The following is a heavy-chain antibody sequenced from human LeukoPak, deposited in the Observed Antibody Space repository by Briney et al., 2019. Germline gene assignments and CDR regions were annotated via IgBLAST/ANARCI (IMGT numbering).Heavy chain of an antibody. V-gene: IGHV3-7*01. CDR2: IKQDGSEK. D-gene: IGHD4-17*01. J-gene: IGHJ6*03. Sequence: PGGSLRLSCAASGFTFSSYWMSWVRQAPGKGLEWVANIKQDGSEKYYVDSVKGRFTISKDNSRNTLYLQMNSLRAEDTAVYYCAKADYGDFKQNYYMDVWGKGTTVTVSS. CDR1: GFTFSSYW. CDR3: AKADYGDFKQNYYMDV.